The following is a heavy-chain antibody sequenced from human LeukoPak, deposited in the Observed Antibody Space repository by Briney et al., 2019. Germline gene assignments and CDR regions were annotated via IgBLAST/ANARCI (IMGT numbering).Heavy chain of an antibody. Sequence: SGGSLTLSCATSGFTFNTLGMNWVRQAPGKGLEWVSSISGDSVHKYYADSVRGRFTISRDYAKNSVSLEMNRLRVEDTARYFCAKFETARHNYGSSEPWGQGTLVTVSS. CDR1: GFTFNTLG. D-gene: IGHD3-10*01. J-gene: IGHJ4*02. CDR3: AKFETARHNYGSSEP. CDR2: ISGDSVHK. V-gene: IGHV3-21*01.